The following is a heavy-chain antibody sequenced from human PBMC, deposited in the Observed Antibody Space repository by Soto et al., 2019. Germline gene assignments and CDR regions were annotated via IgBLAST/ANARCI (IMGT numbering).Heavy chain of an antibody. D-gene: IGHD4-17*01. Sequence: QVQLVQSGAEVKKPGASVKVSCKASGYTFTNYVISWVRQAPGQGLEWMGWISTHNGNTKYAQKVQGRVTMTTDTSTSTAYMELRSLRYDDTAVFYCARGGTYGDYVGYWGQGTLVTVSS. CDR3: ARGGTYGDYVGY. CDR2: ISTHNGNT. V-gene: IGHV1-18*01. J-gene: IGHJ4*02. CDR1: GYTFTNYV.